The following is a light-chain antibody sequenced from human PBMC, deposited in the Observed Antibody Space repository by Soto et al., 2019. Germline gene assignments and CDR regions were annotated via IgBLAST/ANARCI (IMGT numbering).Light chain of an antibody. V-gene: IGLV2-8*01. CDR2: EVS. J-gene: IGLJ1*01. CDR3: SAYAGNDNTV. CDR1: NSDIGRYDY. Sequence: QSALTQPPSASGSPGQSVTISCTGTNSDIGRYDYVSWYQQHPGKAPKLMIYEVSKRPSGVPGRFSGSKSGNTASLTVSGLQADDEADYYCSAYAGNDNTVFGRGTKLTVL.